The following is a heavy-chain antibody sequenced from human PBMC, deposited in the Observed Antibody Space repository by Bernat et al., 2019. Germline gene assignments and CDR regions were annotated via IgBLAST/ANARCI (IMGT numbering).Heavy chain of an antibody. V-gene: IGHV3-33*01. CDR3: ARDLSRGSGSYQFDY. CDR2: IWYDGSNK. J-gene: IGHJ4*02. D-gene: IGHD3-10*01. Sequence: QVQLVESGGGVVQPGRSLRLSCAASGFTFSSYGMHWVRQAPGKGLEWVAVIWYDGSNKYYADSVKGRFTISRDNSKNTLYLQMNSLRAEDTAVYYCARDLSRGSGSYQFDYWGQGTLVTVSS. CDR1: GFTFSSYG.